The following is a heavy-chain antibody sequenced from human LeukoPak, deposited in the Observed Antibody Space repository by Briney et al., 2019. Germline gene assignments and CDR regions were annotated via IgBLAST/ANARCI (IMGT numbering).Heavy chain of an antibody. CDR1: GGSISSGSYY. D-gene: IGHD6-19*01. V-gene: IGHV4-61*02. CDR2: IYTSGST. J-gene: IGHJ4*02. CDR3: ARDSYRIAVAGSI. Sequence: PSHTQPLTSTVCGGSISSGSYYWSWIRQPAGKGLEWIGRIYTSGSTNYNPSLKSRVTISVDTSKNQFSLKLSSVTAADTAVYYCARDSYRIAVAGSIWGQGTLVTVSS.